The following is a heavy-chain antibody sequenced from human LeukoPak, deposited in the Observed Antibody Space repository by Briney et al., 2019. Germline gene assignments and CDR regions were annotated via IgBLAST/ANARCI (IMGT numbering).Heavy chain of an antibody. CDR3: ARGRYYGSGSLDY. Sequence: VGSLRLSCAASGFTFTSYEMTWVRQAPGEGLQWVSYITSSGSTIYDADSVKGRFTISRDNAKNSLYLQMNSLRAEDTAVYYCARGRYYGSGSLDYWGQGTLVTVSS. J-gene: IGHJ4*02. D-gene: IGHD3-10*01. CDR1: GFTFTSYE. CDR2: ITSSGSTI. V-gene: IGHV3-48*03.